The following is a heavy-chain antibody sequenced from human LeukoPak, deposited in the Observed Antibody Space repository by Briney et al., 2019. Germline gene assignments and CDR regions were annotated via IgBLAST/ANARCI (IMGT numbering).Heavy chain of an antibody. J-gene: IGHJ5*02. CDR3: TRDTGTTGEVKFDP. D-gene: IGHD4-17*01. V-gene: IGHV4-4*07. CDR2: LDNNGSP. CDR1: GGPISNYY. Sequence: SETLSITCTVSGGPISNYYWAWIRQSAGKGLEWIGRLDNNGSPNYNPSLKSRVTMSVDTSRNQFSLKLTSVTAADTAVYYCTRDTGTTGEVKFDPWGQGTLVTVSS.